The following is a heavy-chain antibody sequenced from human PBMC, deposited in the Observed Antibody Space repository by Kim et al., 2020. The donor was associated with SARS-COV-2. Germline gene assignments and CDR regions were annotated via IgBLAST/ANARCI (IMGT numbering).Heavy chain of an antibody. J-gene: IGHJ6*02. CDR1: GFTVSSNY. D-gene: IGHD3-3*01. V-gene: IGHV3-53*01. CDR3: ARDRLVSLWSGYYTGRYYGMDV. Sequence: GGSLRLSCAASGFTVSSNYMSWVRQAPGKGLEWVSVIYSGGSTYYADSVKGRFTISRDNSKNTLYLQMNSLRAEDTAVYYCARDRLVSLWSGYYTGRYYGMDVWGQGTTVTVSS. CDR2: IYSGGST.